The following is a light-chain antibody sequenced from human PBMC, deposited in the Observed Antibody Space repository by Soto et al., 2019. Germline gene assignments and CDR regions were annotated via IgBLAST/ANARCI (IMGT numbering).Light chain of an antibody. CDR1: SSDVGGYHY. CDR3: SSYAGSNIVV. J-gene: IGLJ2*01. CDR2: EVS. V-gene: IGLV2-8*01. Sequence: QSVLTQPPSAYGSPGQSVTISCTGTSSDVGGYHYVSWYQQHPGKAPKLMIYEVSKRPSGVPDRFSGSKSGNTASLTVSGLQAEDEADYYCSSYAGSNIVVFGGGTKVTVL.